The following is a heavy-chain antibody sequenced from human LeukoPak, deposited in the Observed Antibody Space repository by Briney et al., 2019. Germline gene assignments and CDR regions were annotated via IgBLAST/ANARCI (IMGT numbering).Heavy chain of an antibody. V-gene: IGHV4-38-2*02. CDR3: AGVSGYDWESFYDY. D-gene: IGHD5-12*01. J-gene: IGHJ4*02. Sequence: SETLSLTCSVSGYSISSGYYWGWIRQPPGKGLEWIGSLSHSGSTFYNPSLKSRITMSVETSKNQFSLKLSSVTAADTAVYYCAGVSGYDWESFYDYWGQGTLVTVSS. CDR2: LSHSGST. CDR1: GYSISSGYY.